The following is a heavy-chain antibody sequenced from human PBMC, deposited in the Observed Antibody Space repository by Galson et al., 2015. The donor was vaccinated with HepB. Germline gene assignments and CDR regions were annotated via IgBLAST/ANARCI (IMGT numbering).Heavy chain of an antibody. V-gene: IGHV3-33*01. J-gene: IGHJ5*02. CDR3: ARWGGNSSPASIVDP. CDR2: IWFDGSKE. CDR1: GFTFSNYG. D-gene: IGHD4-23*01. Sequence: SLRLSCAASGFTFSNYGMHWVRQAPGKGLEWVAVIWFDGSKEYYADSMKGRFTISRDNSKNTLYLQMNSLRAEDTAVYYCARWGGNSSPASIVDPWGQGTLVTVSS.